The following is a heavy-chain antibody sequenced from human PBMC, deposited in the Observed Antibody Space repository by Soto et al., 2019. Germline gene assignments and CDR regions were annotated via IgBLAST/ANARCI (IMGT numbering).Heavy chain of an antibody. D-gene: IGHD6-13*01. J-gene: IGHJ5*02. CDR1: GGTFSSYA. Sequence: QVQLVQSGAEVKKPGSSVKVSCKAFGGTFSSYAISWVRQAPGQGLEWMGGIIPIFGTANYAQKFQGRVTITADESTSTAYMELSSLRSEDTAVYYCARGEGYSSSWYRVWFDPWGQGTLVTVSS. CDR2: IIPIFGTA. CDR3: ARGEGYSSSWYRVWFDP. V-gene: IGHV1-69*01.